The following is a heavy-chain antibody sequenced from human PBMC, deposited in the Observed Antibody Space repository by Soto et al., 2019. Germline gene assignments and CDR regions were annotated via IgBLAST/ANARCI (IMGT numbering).Heavy chain of an antibody. J-gene: IGHJ4*02. CDR1: GGSFSGYY. Sequence: QVQLQQWGAGLLKPSETLSLTCAVYGGSFSGYYWSWIRQPPGKGLEWIGEINHSGSTNYNPSLKSRVTISVDTSKNQFSLKLSSVTAADTAVYYCASHCSGPDRDYWGQGTLVTVSS. CDR2: INHSGST. CDR3: ASHCSGPDRDY. V-gene: IGHV4-34*01. D-gene: IGHD2-15*01.